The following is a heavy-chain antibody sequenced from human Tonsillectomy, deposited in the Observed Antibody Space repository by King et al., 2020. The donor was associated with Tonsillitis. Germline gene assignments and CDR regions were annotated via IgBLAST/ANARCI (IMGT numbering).Heavy chain of an antibody. CDR1: GFTFRRYW. CDR2: IKQDGSEK. J-gene: IGHJ5*02. Sequence: VQLVESGGGLVQPGGSLRLSCAASGFTFRRYWMSWVRQAPGKGLEWVANIKQDGSEKHYVDSVKGRFTISRDNAKNSLYLQMNSLRAEDTAVYYCASTLGYCSGGSCLPWGQGTLVTVSS. CDR3: ASTLGYCSGGSCLP. D-gene: IGHD2-15*01. V-gene: IGHV3-7*01.